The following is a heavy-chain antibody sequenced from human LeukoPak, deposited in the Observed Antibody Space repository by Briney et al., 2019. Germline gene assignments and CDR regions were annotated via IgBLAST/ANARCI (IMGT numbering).Heavy chain of an antibody. Sequence: SQTLSLTCTVSGGSISSGGYYWSWIRQHPGKGLEWTGYIYYSGSTYYNPSLKSRVTISVDTSKNQFSLKLSSVTAADTAVYYCARAPREEYCSSTSCLYFDYWGQGTLVTVSS. CDR2: IYYSGST. CDR3: ARAPREEYCSSTSCLYFDY. V-gene: IGHV4-31*03. D-gene: IGHD2-2*01. J-gene: IGHJ4*02. CDR1: GGSISSGGYY.